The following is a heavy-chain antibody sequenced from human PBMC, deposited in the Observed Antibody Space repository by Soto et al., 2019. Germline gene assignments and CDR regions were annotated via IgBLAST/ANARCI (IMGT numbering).Heavy chain of an antibody. J-gene: IGHJ6*02. CDR2: VKSKTDGGTT. D-gene: IGHD2-15*01. V-gene: IGHV3-15*01. CDR3: TTDCSGGSCYPGANYYYYGMDV. Sequence: ESVGGVVQPGGSLRLSCAASGFSFSYAWMSWVRQAPGKGLEWVGRVKSKTDGGTTDYAAPVKGRFTISRDDSKTTVYLQMNSLKTEDTAVYYCTTDCSGGSCYPGANYYYYGMDVWGPGTTVTVSS. CDR1: GFSFSYAW.